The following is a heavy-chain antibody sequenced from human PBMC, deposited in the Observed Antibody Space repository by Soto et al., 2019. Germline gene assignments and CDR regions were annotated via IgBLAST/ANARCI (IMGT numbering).Heavy chain of an antibody. Sequence: VQLVESGGRVVQPGGSLRLSCAGSGFDFDDHGMHWVRQPPGKGLEWVSSISRSSSGVDYADSVKGRFTVTRDNANNSLYLAMHSLTTEDTSLYSCAKDPRVNVYSSSTHLDTWGQGTLVTVSS. J-gene: IGHJ1*01. D-gene: IGHD4-4*01. CDR2: ISRSSSGV. V-gene: IGHV3-9*01. CDR3: AKDPRVNVYSSSTHLDT. CDR1: GFDFDDHG.